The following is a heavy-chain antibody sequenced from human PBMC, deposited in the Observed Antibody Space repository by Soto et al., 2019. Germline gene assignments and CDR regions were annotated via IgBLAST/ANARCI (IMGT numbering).Heavy chain of an antibody. CDR3: ARGGVATIFGDS. Sequence: VQLLESGGGLVQPGGSLRLSCAASGFTFSSYAMSWVRQAPGKGLEWVSAISGSGGSTYYADSVKGRFTISRDNSKNTLYLQMNSLRDEDTAVYHCARGGVATIFGDSWGQGTLVIVSS. J-gene: IGHJ4*02. V-gene: IGHV3-23*01. CDR2: ISGSGGST. D-gene: IGHD5-12*01. CDR1: GFTFSSYA.